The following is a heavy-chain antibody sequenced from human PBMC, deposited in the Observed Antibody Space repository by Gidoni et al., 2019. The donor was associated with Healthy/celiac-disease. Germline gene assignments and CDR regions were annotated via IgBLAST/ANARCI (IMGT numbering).Heavy chain of an antibody. D-gene: IGHD4-17*01. V-gene: IGHV4-61*01. CDR1: GGSVSRGCYY. J-gene: IGHJ4*02. Sequence: QLQLQASGPRLVQPSDTLSLTCTVAGGSVSRGCYYWRWLRQPPGKGLEWIWYIYYSGSTNYNPSPKRRVTISVDTSKNHSSLKLSSVTAADTAGYYCAREVGYGDYGYWGQGTLVTVSS. CDR3: AREVGYGDYGY. CDR2: IYYSGST.